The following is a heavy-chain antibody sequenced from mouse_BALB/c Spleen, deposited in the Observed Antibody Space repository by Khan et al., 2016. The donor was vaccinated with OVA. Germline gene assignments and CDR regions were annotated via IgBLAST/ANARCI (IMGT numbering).Heavy chain of an antibody. CDR1: GFSLTGYG. CDR3: ARAYYANYRETMDY. D-gene: IGHD2-10*01. V-gene: IGHV2-6-7*01. Sequence: QLQQSGPGLVAPSQSLSITCTVSGFSLTGYGVNWVRQPPGKGLEWLGMIWGDGSTDYNSALKSRLSISKDNSKSQVSLKMNSLQIDDTARYYCARAYYANYRETMDYWGQGTSVTVSS. J-gene: IGHJ4*01. CDR2: IWGDGST.